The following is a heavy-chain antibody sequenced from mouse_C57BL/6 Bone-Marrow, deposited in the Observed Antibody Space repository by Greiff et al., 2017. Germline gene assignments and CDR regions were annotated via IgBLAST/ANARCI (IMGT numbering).Heavy chain of an antibody. CDR3: ARVVVESGYFDV. J-gene: IGHJ1*03. Sequence: VKLMESGPELVKPGASVKISCKASGYTFTDYYINWVKQRPGQGLEWIGWIFPGSGSTYYHEKVKGTATLTVDKSSSAAYMLLSSLASEDSAVYFCARVVVESGYFDVWGTGTTVTVSS. CDR1: GYTFTDYY. V-gene: IGHV1-75*01. CDR2: IFPGSGST. D-gene: IGHD1-1*01.